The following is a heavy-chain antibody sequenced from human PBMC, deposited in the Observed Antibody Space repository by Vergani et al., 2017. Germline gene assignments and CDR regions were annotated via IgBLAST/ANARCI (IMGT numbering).Heavy chain of an antibody. V-gene: IGHV4-38-2*01. D-gene: IGHD2-21*01. CDR1: GYSIGSGFY. CDR2: IHNRGKT. Sequence: QVRLEESGPGLVKPSETPSLTCSVSGYSIGSGFYWAWIRQSPGEGLQWLTSIHNRGKTYHNPSLKSRVSVSLDTSKNRFSLNLTSVTATDTAVYYCARSQGDYWYFHLWGPGSLVTVSS. J-gene: IGHJ2*01. CDR3: ARSQGDYWYFHL.